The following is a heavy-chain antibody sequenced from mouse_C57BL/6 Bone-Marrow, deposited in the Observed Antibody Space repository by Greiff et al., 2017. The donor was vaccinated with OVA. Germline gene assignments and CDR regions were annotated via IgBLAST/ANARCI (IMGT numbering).Heavy chain of an antibody. V-gene: IGHV5-16*01. D-gene: IGHD2-3*01. CDR3: ARDGYYVGYAMDY. J-gene: IGHJ4*01. CDR1: GFTFSDYY. Sequence: DVHLVESEGGLVQPGSSMKLSCTASGFTFSDYYMAWVRQVPEKGLEWVANINYDGSSTYYLDSLKSRFIISRDNAKNILYLQMSSLKSEDTATYYCARDGYYVGYAMDYWGQGTSVTVSS. CDR2: INYDGSST.